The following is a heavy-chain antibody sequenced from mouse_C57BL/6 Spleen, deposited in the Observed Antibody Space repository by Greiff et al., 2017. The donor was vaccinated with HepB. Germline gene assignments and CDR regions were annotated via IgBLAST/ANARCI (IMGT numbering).Heavy chain of an antibody. J-gene: IGHJ4*01. V-gene: IGHV5-9-1*02. CDR1: GFTFSSYA. CDR3: TRRGPREGYAMDY. Sequence: EVMLVESGEGLVKPGGSLKLSCAASGFTFSSYAMSWVRQTPEKRLEWVAYISSGGDYIYYADTVKGRFTISRDNARNTLYLQMSSLKSEDAAMYYCTRRGPREGYAMDYWGQGTSVTVSS. CDR2: ISSGGDYI.